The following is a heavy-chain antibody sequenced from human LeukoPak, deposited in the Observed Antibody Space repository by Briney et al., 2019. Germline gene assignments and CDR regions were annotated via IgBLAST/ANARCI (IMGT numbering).Heavy chain of an antibody. J-gene: IGHJ4*02. CDR3: ARRRAMGLHYFDY. CDR1: GGSFSGYY. Sequence: TSETLSLICAVYGGSFSGYYWSWIRQPPGKGLEWIGEINHSGSTNYNPSLKSRVTISVDTSKNQFSLKLSSVTAADTAVYYCARRRAMGLHYFDYWGQGTLVTVSS. CDR2: INHSGST. V-gene: IGHV4-34*01. D-gene: IGHD5-18*01.